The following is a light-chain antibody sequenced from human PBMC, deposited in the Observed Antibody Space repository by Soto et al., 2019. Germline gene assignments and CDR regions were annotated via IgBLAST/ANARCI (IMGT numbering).Light chain of an antibody. CDR3: AAWDVSLGV. V-gene: IGLV1-44*01. J-gene: IGLJ2*01. CDR1: SSNIGTNA. Sequence: QSVLTQPPSASAAPGQRVTISCSGSSSNIGTNAVIWYQQLPGAAPKLLIYSDNQRPSGVPDRFSGSKSGTSATLAISGLGAEDDDDYYCAAWDVSLGVFGGGTKLTVL. CDR2: SDN.